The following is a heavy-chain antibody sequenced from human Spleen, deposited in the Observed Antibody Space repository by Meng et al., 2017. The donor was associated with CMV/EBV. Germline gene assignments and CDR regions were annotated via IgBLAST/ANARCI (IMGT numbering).Heavy chain of an antibody. V-gene: IGHV5-51*01. CDR1: GYSFTNYW. CDR2: IYPGDSDT. D-gene: IGHD2-2*02. Sequence: GGSLRLSCKGSGYSFTNYWIAWVRQMPGKGLEWMGIIYPGDSDTRYSPSFQGQVTISADKSISTAYLQWSSLKASDTAMYYCARLSEYQLLYPDYYYGMDVWGQGTTVTVSS. J-gene: IGHJ6*02. CDR3: ARLSEYQLLYPDYYYGMDV.